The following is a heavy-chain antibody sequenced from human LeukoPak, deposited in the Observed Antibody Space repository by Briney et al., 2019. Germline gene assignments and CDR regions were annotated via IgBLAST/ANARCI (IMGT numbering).Heavy chain of an antibody. D-gene: IGHD6-19*01. V-gene: IGHV4-34*01. J-gene: IGHJ4*02. CDR1: GGSFSGYY. CDR2: INHSGST. CDR3: ARLYSSAWFGRYFDS. Sequence: SETLSLTCGVYGGSFSGYYWSWIRQPPGKGLEWIGEINHSGSTNYNPSLKSRVIISVDTSKNQFSLKLSSVTAADTAVYYCARLYSSAWFGRYFDSWGQGTLVTVSS.